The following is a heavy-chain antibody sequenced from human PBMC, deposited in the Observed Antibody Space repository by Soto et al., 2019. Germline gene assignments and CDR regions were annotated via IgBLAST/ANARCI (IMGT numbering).Heavy chain of an antibody. CDR3: ARPHLYYYDSSCYYFDY. CDR1: GYSFTSYW. CDR2: IYPGDSDT. J-gene: IGHJ4*02. D-gene: IGHD3-22*01. Sequence: GESLKISCKGSGYSFTSYWIGWVRQMPGEGLEWMGIIYPGDSDTRYSPSFQGQVTIADDKSISTAYLQWSSLKASDTAMYYCARPHLYYYDSSCYYFDYWGQGTLVTVSS. V-gene: IGHV5-51*01.